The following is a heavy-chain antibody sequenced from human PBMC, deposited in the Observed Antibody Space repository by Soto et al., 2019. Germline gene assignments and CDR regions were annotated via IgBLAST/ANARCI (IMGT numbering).Heavy chain of an antibody. Sequence: GGSLRLSCAASGFTFSGHSMNWVRQAPGKGLEWVSSISGGSTQVNYADAVMGRFTISRDNGQNSVYLQMNSLRVEDTAVYFCTRADVAAAGTGPFGVWGQGTLVTVSS. CDR2: ISGGSTQV. CDR1: GFTFSGHS. J-gene: IGHJ3*01. V-gene: IGHV3-21*04. D-gene: IGHD6-13*01. CDR3: TRADVAAAGTGPFGV.